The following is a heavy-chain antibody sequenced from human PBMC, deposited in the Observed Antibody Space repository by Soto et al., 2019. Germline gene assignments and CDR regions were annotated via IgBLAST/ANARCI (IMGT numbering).Heavy chain of an antibody. Sequence: SETLSLTCGVYGGSFGNYYWVWVRQPPGKGLEWIGEVNHSGEATYNPSLQSRITISLDTSNNQFSLKMTSVTAADTAMYFCTRAERFPRYYFDPWGQGTQVTV. V-gene: IGHV4-34*01. CDR2: VNHSGEA. J-gene: IGHJ5*02. D-gene: IGHD1-26*01. CDR3: TRAERFPRYYFDP. CDR1: GGSFGNYY.